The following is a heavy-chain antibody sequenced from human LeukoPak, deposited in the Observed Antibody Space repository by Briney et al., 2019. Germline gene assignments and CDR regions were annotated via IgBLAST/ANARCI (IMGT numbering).Heavy chain of an antibody. D-gene: IGHD3-16*01. J-gene: IGHJ4*02. CDR2: IIPIFGTA. V-gene: IGHV1-69*05. Sequence: SVKVSCKASGGTFSSYAISWVRQAPGQGLERMGRIIPIFGTANYAQKFQGRVTITTDESTSTAYMELSSLRSEDTAVYYCARVGDYVWGTPRYFDYWGQGTLVTVSS. CDR1: GGTFSSYA. CDR3: ARVGDYVWGTPRYFDY.